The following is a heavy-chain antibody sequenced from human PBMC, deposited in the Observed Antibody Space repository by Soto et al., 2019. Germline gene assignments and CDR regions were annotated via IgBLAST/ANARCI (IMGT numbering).Heavy chain of an antibody. CDR3: ATVTNYYYYYGMDV. J-gene: IGHJ6*02. Sequence: GESLKISCKGSGYSFTSYWISWVRQMPGKGLEWMGRIDPSDSYTNYSPSFQGHVTISADKSISTAYLQWSSLKASDTAMYYCATVTNYYYYYGMDVWGQGTTVTVAS. CDR2: IDPSDSYT. CDR1: GYSFTSYW. V-gene: IGHV5-10-1*01. D-gene: IGHD4-17*01.